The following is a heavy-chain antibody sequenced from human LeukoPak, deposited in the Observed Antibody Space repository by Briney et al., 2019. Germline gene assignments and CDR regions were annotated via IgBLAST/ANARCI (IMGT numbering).Heavy chain of an antibody. V-gene: IGHV3-21*01. Sequence: GGSLRLSCAASGFTFSKYTMNWVRQAPGKGLEWVSSISSSSSYIYYADSVKGRFTISRDNAKNSLYLQMNSLRAEDTAVYYCARVACSGGSCHLGYFDLWGRGTLVTVSS. CDR3: ARVACSGGSCHLGYFDL. D-gene: IGHD2-15*01. CDR1: GFTFSKYT. CDR2: ISSSSSYI. J-gene: IGHJ2*01.